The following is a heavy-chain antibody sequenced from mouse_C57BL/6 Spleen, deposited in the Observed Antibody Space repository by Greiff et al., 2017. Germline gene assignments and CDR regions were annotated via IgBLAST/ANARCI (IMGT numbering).Heavy chain of an antibody. J-gene: IGHJ1*03. CDR2: IDPSDSYT. Sequence: QVQLKQSGAELVMPGASVKLSCKASGYTFTSYWMHWVKQRPGQGLEWIGEIDPSDSYTNYNQKFKGKSTLTVDKSSSTAYMQLSSLTSEESAVYYCARGGVTTVVARYFDVWGTGTTVTVSS. D-gene: IGHD1-1*01. V-gene: IGHV1-69*01. CDR1: GYTFTSYW. CDR3: ARGGVTTVVARYFDV.